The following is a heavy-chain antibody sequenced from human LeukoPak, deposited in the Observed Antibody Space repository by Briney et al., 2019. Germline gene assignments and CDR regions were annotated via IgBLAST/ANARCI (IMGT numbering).Heavy chain of an antibody. CDR3: AADRANWNYDY. J-gene: IGHJ4*02. CDR1: GYTLTELS. CDR2: FDPEDGET. D-gene: IGHD1-7*01. Sequence: GASVKVSCKVSGYTLTELSMHWVRQAPGKGLEWMGGFDPEDGETNYAQKFQGRVTITRDMSTSTAYMELSSLRSEDTAVYYCAADRANWNYDYWGQGTLVTVSS. V-gene: IGHV1-24*01.